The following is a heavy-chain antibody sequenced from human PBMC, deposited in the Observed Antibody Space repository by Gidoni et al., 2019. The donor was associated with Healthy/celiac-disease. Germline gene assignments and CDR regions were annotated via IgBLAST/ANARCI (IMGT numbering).Heavy chain of an antibody. J-gene: IGHJ6*02. CDR3: ARESGYYDSSGAYYYYGMDV. CDR2: IYASGGST. D-gene: IGHD3-22*01. CDR1: DYTFTSYS. Sequence: QVQLVPSGAAVKNPGASVKVSCKASDYTFTSYSLPWVRQAPGRGLEWMGIIYASGGSTSYAQKFQGRVTMTRDTSTSTVYMELSSLRSEDTAVYYCARESGYYDSSGAYYYYGMDVWGQGTTVTVSS. V-gene: IGHV1-46*01.